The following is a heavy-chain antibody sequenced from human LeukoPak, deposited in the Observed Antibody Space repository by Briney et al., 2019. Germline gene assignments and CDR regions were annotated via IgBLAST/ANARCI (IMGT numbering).Heavy chain of an antibody. V-gene: IGHV3-7*01. J-gene: IGHJ3*02. CDR2: IKQDGSEK. D-gene: IGHD3-9*01. CDR1: GFTFSSYW. Sequence: GGSLRLSCAASGFTFSSYWMSWVRQAPGKGLEWVANIKQDGSEKYYVDSVKGRFTISRDNAKNSLYLQMSSLRADDTAVYYCARGMDFDWFLDAFDIWGQGTMVTVSS. CDR3: ARGMDFDWFLDAFDI.